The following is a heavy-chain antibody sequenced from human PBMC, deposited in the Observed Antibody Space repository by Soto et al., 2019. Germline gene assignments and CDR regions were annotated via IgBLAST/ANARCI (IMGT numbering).Heavy chain of an antibody. CDR2: ISSNGDST. CDR3: ARGLIPYGMDV. J-gene: IGHJ6*02. CDR1: GFTFSRYP. V-gene: IGHV3-64*02. Sequence: GGSLRLSCAASGFTFSRYPMHWVRQAPGKGLEYVSAISSNGDSTFYADSVRGRFTLSRDNFKNTLYLQMGSLRVEDMAVYYCARGLIPYGMDVWGQGTTVTVSS.